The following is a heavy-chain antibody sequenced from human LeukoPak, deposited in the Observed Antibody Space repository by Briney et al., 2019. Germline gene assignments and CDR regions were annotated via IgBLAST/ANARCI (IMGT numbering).Heavy chain of an antibody. CDR3: ASTSGIAVAGLDY. Sequence: GESLKISCKGSGYSFTSYWIGWVRQMPGKGLEWMGIIYPGDSDTRYSPSFQGQVTISADKSIGTAYLQWSSLKASDTAMYYCASTSGIAVAGLDYWGQGTLVTVSS. CDR1: GYSFTSYW. V-gene: IGHV5-51*01. CDR2: IYPGDSDT. J-gene: IGHJ4*02. D-gene: IGHD6-19*01.